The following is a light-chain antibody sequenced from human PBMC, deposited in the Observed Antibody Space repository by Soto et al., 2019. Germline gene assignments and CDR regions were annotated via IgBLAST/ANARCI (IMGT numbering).Light chain of an antibody. CDR1: SSNIGAIYD. CDR2: GNN. V-gene: IGLV1-40*01. J-gene: IGLJ3*02. CDR3: QSYDSTLSASV. Sequence: QSVLTQPPSVSGAPGQRVTISCTGSSSNIGAIYDVHWYQQLPGTAPRVLIFGNNNRPSGVPDRFSGSKSGTSASLAITGLQAEDEADYYCQSYDSTLSASVFGGGTKLPVL.